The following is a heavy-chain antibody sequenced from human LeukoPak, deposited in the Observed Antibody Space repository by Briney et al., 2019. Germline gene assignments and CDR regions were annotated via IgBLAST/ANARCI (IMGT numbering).Heavy chain of an antibody. CDR2: IYTSGST. Sequence: SETLSLTCTVSGGSISSGSYYWSRIRQPAGKGLEWIGRIYTSGSTNYNPSLKSRVTISVDTSKNQFSLKLSSVTAADTAVYYCARAPWYYGSGVEAWGQGTLVTVSS. V-gene: IGHV4-61*02. CDR1: GGSISSGSYY. D-gene: IGHD3-10*01. CDR3: ARAPWYYGSGVEA. J-gene: IGHJ5*02.